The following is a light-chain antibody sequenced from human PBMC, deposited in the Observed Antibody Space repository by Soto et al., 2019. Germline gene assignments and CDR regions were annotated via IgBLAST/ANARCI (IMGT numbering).Light chain of an antibody. CDR2: KAS. J-gene: IGKJ1*01. CDR1: QNVNGW. CDR3: QQYKSYSWT. V-gene: IGKV1-5*03. Sequence: IQMTQSPSTLSASVGDRVTITSRASQNVNGWLAWYQQKPGKAPKILINKASNLESGVPSRFSGRGVGTEFTLTISSLQTDDFATYYCQQYKSYSWTFGQGTKVDIK.